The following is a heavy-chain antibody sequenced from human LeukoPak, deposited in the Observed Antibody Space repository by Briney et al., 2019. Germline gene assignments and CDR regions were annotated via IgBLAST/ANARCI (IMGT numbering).Heavy chain of an antibody. CDR3: ARLTMVRGVDY. Sequence: GESLKISCKGSGYGFNGYWIAWVRQMPGKGLEWMGIIYPGDSDTRYSPSFQGQVTISADKSISTAYLQWSSLKASDTAMYYCARLTMVRGVDYWGQGTLVTVSS. J-gene: IGHJ4*02. D-gene: IGHD3-10*01. CDR1: GYGFNGYW. V-gene: IGHV5-51*01. CDR2: IYPGDSDT.